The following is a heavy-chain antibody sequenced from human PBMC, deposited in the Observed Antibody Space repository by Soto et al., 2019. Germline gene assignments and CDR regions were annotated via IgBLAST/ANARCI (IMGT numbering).Heavy chain of an antibody. J-gene: IGHJ3*02. V-gene: IGHV3-48*03. CDR2: ISSSGSTI. Sequence: GSLRLSCAASGFTFSSYEMNWVRQAPGKGLEWVSYISSSGSTIYYADSVKGRFTISRDNAKNSLYLQMNSLRAEDTAVYYCARDGVLWFGELSVAFDIWGQGTMVTVSS. CDR3: ARDGVLWFGELSVAFDI. CDR1: GFTFSSYE. D-gene: IGHD3-10*01.